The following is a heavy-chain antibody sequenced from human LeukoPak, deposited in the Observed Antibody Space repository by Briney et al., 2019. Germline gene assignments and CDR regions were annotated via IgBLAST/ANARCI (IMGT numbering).Heavy chain of an antibody. J-gene: IGHJ4*02. Sequence: SETLSLTCSVSGGSNSAYYWSWIRQPPGKGLEWIGYINYSGRTDYNPSLKGRVTISVETSKNQFSLRLNSVTAADTAVYYCARGYDSKSTYFDYWGQGTLVTVSS. CDR2: INYSGRT. CDR1: GGSNSAYY. D-gene: IGHD5-12*01. V-gene: IGHV4-59*01. CDR3: ARGYDSKSTYFDY.